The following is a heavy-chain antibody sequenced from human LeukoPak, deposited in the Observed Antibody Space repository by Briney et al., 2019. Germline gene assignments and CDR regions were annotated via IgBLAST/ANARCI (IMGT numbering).Heavy chain of an antibody. CDR1: GGSVSNGNYY. V-gene: IGHV4-61*01. D-gene: IGHD6-19*01. J-gene: IGHJ4*02. CDR3: ARVYSSGWYLFDY. CDR2: IYYTGST. Sequence: PSETLSLTCTVSGGSVSNGNYYWSWLRQPPGKALEWIGYIYYTGSTSYNPSLEGRVTISVDTSKNQFSVKLSSVTAADTAVYFCARVYSSGWYLFDYWGQGTLVTVSS.